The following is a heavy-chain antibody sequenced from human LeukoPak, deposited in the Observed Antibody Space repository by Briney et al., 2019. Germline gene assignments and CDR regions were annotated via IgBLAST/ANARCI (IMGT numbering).Heavy chain of an antibody. D-gene: IGHD3-22*01. J-gene: IGHJ3*02. CDR1: GGSISSGSYY. CDR2: IYTSGST. CDR3: ASTSYDSRAFDI. V-gene: IGHV4-61*02. Sequence: PSQTLSLTCTVSGGSISSGSYYWSWIRQPAGKGLEWIGRIYTSGSTNYNPSLKSRVTISVDTSKNQLSLKLSSVTAADTAVYYCASTSYDSRAFDIWGQGTMVTVSS.